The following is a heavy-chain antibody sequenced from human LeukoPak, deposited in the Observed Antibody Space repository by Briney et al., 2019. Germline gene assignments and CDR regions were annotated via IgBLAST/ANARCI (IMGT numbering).Heavy chain of an antibody. J-gene: IGHJ6*04. CDR3: AREMVRGVIAYGMDV. Sequence: SETLSLTCAVYGGSFSGYYWGWIRQPPGKGLEWIGEINHSGSTNYNPSLKSRVTISVDTSKNQFSLKLSSVTAAGTAVYYCAREMVRGVIAYGMDVWGKGTTVTVSS. D-gene: IGHD3-10*01. CDR1: GGSFSGYY. CDR2: INHSGST. V-gene: IGHV4-34*01.